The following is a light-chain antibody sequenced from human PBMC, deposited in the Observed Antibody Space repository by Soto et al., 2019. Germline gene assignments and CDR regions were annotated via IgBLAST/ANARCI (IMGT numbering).Light chain of an antibody. V-gene: IGKV1-27*01. Sequence: DIQMTQSPSCLSASIGDRVTITCRASQGISNYLAWYQQKPGKVPKLLIYAASTLQSGVPSRFSGSGSGTDFSLTIDSLQPEDVATYYCQKHNSAPWTFGQETKVEIK. CDR3: QKHNSAPWT. CDR1: QGISNY. CDR2: AAS. J-gene: IGKJ1*01.